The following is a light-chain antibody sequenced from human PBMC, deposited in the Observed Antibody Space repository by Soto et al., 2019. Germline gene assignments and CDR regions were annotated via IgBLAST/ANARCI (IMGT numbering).Light chain of an antibody. CDR2: GAS. Sequence: TLSLSPGERATLSCRASQSVSSSYLAWYQQKPCQAPRLLIYGASSRATGIPDRFSGSGSGTDFTLTISRLEPEDFTVYYCQQYGSSLTWTFGQGTKVDI. J-gene: IGKJ1*01. CDR3: QQYGSSLTWT. V-gene: IGKV3-20*01. CDR1: QSVSSSY.